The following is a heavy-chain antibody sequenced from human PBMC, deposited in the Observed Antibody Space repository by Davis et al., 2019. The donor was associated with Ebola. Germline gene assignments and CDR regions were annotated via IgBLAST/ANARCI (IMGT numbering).Heavy chain of an antibody. V-gene: IGHV5-51*01. CDR2: IYPGDSDT. J-gene: IGHJ4*02. CDR3: ARLTAAVDY. CDR1: GYSFSSYW. Sequence: GESLKISCKGSGYSFSSYWIGWVRQKAGTGLEWMGIIYPGDSDTRYSPSFQGQVTISVDKSISTAYLQWSSLKASDTAIYYCARLTAAVDYWGQGTLVTVSS. D-gene: IGHD6-13*01.